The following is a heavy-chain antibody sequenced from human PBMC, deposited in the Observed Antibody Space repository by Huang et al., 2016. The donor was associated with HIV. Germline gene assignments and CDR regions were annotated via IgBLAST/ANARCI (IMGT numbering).Heavy chain of an antibody. CDR3: ARYRLTGTFLDS. Sequence: QVQLVQSGSELRKPGASVKVSCKASGYTFTTYSLIWVRQATGQGLEWMGWINTNTGKPTYAQGFTGRFVFSLDTTVNTAYLQISSLKTDDTAKYFCARYRLTGTFLDSWGQGTQVTVSS. CDR2: INTNTGKP. D-gene: IGHD3-9*01. CDR1: GYTFTTYS. J-gene: IGHJ4*02. V-gene: IGHV7-4-1*02.